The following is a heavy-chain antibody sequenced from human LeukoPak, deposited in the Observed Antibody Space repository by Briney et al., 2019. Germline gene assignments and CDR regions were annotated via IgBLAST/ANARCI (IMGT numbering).Heavy chain of an antibody. Sequence: GGSLRLSCAASGFTFDDYGMSWVRQAPGKGLEWVSGINWNGGSTGYADSVKGRSTISRDNAKNSLYLQMNSLRAEDTALYYCARDRYGDYDFDYWGQGTLVTVSS. J-gene: IGHJ4*02. V-gene: IGHV3-20*04. CDR2: INWNGGST. CDR1: GFTFDDYG. CDR3: ARDRYGDYDFDY. D-gene: IGHD4-17*01.